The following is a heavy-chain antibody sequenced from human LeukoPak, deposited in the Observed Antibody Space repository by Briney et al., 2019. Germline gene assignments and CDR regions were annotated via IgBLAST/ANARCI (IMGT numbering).Heavy chain of an antibody. D-gene: IGHD3-3*01. J-gene: IGHJ4*02. V-gene: IGHV4-39*07. CDR2: LYNGVSGT. CDR1: GDSISDPSHC. CDR3: VRIFGVLRRDYYFDY. Sequence: PSETLSLTCTVSGDSISDPSHCWVWIRQSPGKGLEWIGSLYNGVSGTYYNPSLKSRVTISPDTSKNQFSLSLTSVTDADTAISYCVRIFGVLRRDYYFDYWGQGSLVTVSS.